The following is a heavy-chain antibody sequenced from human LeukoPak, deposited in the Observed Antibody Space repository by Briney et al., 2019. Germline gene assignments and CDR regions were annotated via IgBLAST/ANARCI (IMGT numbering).Heavy chain of an antibody. V-gene: IGHV1-18*01. CDR2: ISAYNGNT. J-gene: IGHJ3*02. D-gene: IGHD3-3*01. CDR3: ARDRWLGFGSDFWSGYYTGAFDI. CDR1: GGTFSSYA. Sequence: ASVKVSCKASGGTFSSYAISWVRQAPGQGLEWMGWISAYNGNTNYAQKLQGRVTMTTDTSTSTAYMELRSLRSDDTAVYYCARDRWLGFGSDFWSGYYTGAFDIWGQGTMVTVSS.